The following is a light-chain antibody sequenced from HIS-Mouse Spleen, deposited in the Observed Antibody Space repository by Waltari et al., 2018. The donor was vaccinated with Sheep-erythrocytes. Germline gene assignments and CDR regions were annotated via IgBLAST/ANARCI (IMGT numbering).Light chain of an antibody. Sequence: SYELTQPPSVSVSPGQTASITCSGDKLGDKYACWYQQKPGQSPVLVIYQDSKRPSGIPWRFSGSNTWNTATLTIVGTQAMDEADYYCQAWDSSTAVFGGGTKLTVL. CDR1: KLGDKY. CDR3: QAWDSSTAV. V-gene: IGLV3-1*01. J-gene: IGLJ2*01. CDR2: QDS.